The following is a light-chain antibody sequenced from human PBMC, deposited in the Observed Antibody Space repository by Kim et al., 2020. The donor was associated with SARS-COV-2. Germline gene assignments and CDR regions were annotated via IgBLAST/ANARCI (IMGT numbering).Light chain of an antibody. V-gene: IGLV3-21*04. CDR1: NIETKS. Sequence: SYELTQPPSVSVAPGKTASISCGGHNIETKSVHWYQLKPGQAPVLVIYYDYDRPSGIPERFSGPKSGDTATLTISRVEAGDEADYYCQVWDGDSDHRVFGGGTQLTVL. CDR2: YDY. J-gene: IGLJ3*02. CDR3: QVWDGDSDHRV.